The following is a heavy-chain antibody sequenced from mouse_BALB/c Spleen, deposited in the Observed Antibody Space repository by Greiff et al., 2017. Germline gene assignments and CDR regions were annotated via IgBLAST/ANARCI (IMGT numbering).Heavy chain of an antibody. CDR3: ARHHYYGWFAY. D-gene: IGHD1-2*01. J-gene: IGHJ3*01. CDR1: GFTFSSYT. V-gene: IGHV5-12-2*01. Sequence: EVQLQESGGGLVQPGGSLKLSCAASGFTFSSYTMSWVRQTPEKRLEWVAYISNGGGSTYYPDTVKGRFTISRDNAKNTLYLQMSSLKSEDTAMYYCARHHYYGWFAYWGQGTLVTVSA. CDR2: ISNGGGST.